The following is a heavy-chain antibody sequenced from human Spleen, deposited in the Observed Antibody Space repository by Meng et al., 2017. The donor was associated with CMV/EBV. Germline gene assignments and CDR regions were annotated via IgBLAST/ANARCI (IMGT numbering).Heavy chain of an antibody. V-gene: IGHV1-46*01. CDR3: ARDSSGPGGGWFDP. CDR1: GYTFTSYY. CDR2: INPSGGST. Sequence: ASVKVSCKAFGYTFTSYYMHWVRQAPGQGLEWMGIINPSGGSTSYVQKFQGRVTMTRDTSPSTVNMELSSLRYEDTAVYYCARDSSGPGGGWFDPWGQGTLVTVSS. D-gene: IGHD6-19*01. J-gene: IGHJ5*02.